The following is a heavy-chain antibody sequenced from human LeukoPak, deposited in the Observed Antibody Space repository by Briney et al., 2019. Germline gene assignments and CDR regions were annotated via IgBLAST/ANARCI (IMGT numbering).Heavy chain of an antibody. V-gene: IGHV3-23*01. Sequence: QAGGSLRLSCAASGFTFSSYAMSWVRQAPGKGLEWVSAISGSGGSAYYADSVKGQFTVSRDNSKNTLSLQMNSLRAEDTAVYYCAKGASMIVVVTRYFDFWGHGTLVTVSS. J-gene: IGHJ4*01. CDR2: ISGSGGSA. CDR1: GFTFSSYA. CDR3: AKGASMIVVVTRYFDF. D-gene: IGHD3-22*01.